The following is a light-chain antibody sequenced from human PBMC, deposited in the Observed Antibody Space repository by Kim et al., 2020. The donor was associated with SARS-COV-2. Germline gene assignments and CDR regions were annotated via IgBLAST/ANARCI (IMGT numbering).Light chain of an antibody. Sequence: GQKVTISCSGSSSNVAGNYVSWYQQLPGTAPRLVIYENNKRPSGIPDRFSGSKSGTSATLGITGLQTGDEADYYCGTWDDSLSAGLFGGGTKVTVL. CDR2: ENN. J-gene: IGLJ2*01. CDR1: SSNVAGNY. CDR3: GTWDDSLSAGL. V-gene: IGLV1-51*01.